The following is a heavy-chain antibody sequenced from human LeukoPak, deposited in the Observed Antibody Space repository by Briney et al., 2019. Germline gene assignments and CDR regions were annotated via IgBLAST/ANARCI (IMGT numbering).Heavy chain of an antibody. Sequence: PSETLSLTCAVYGGSFSGYYWSWIRQPPGKGLEWIGEINHSGSTNYNPSLKSRVTISVDTPKNQFSLKLSSVTAADTAVYYCAKDFLYHYDSSGLEYWGQGTLVTVS. D-gene: IGHD3-22*01. CDR3: AKDFLYHYDSSGLEY. CDR1: GGSFSGYY. J-gene: IGHJ4*02. V-gene: IGHV4-34*01. CDR2: INHSGST.